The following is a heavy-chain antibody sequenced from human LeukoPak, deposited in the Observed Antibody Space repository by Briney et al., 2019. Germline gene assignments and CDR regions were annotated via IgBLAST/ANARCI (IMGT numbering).Heavy chain of an antibody. V-gene: IGHV1-2*02. CDR2: INPNSGGT. J-gene: IGHJ5*02. CDR3: AREDWRGWYRGWFDP. D-gene: IGHD6-19*01. Sequence: GASVKVSCKVSGYTLTELSMHWVRQAPGQGLEWMGWINPNSGGTNYAQKFQGRVTMTRDTSISTAYMELSRLRSDDTAVYYCAREDWRGWYRGWFDPWGQGTLVTVSS. CDR1: GYTLTELS.